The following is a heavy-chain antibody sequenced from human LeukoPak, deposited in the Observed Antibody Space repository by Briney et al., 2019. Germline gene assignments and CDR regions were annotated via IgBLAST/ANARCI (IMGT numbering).Heavy chain of an antibody. J-gene: IGHJ4*02. CDR3: ATTSEDTIFGVVIQFDY. CDR2: ISAYNGNT. Sequence: ASVKVSCKASGYTFTSYGISWVRQAPGQGLEWMGWISAYNGNTNYAQKLQGRVTMTTDTSTSTAYMELRSLRSDDTAVYYCATTSEDTIFGVVIQFDYWGQGTLVTVSS. D-gene: IGHD3-3*01. CDR1: GYTFTSYG. V-gene: IGHV1-18*01.